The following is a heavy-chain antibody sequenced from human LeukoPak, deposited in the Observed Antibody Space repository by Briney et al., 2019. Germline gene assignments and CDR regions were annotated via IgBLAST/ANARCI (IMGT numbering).Heavy chain of an antibody. V-gene: IGHV4-61*01. J-gene: IGHJ4*02. CDR2: IYYSGST. CDR3: ARGPTMIVVVYFYY. CDR1: GGSVSSGSYY. D-gene: IGHD3-22*01. Sequence: SETLSLTCTVSGGSVSSGSYYWSWIRQPPGKGLEWIGYIYYSGSTNYNPSLKSRVTISVDTSKNQFSLKLSSVTAADTAVYYCARGPTMIVVVYFYYWGQGTLVTVSS.